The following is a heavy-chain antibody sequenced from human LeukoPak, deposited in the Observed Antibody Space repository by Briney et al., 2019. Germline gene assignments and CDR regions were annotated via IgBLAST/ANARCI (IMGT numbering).Heavy chain of an antibody. D-gene: IGHD6-19*01. CDR1: GGSISSYY. CDR2: IYYSGST. Sequence: TSETLSLTCTVSGGSISSYYWSWIRQPPGKGLEWIGYIYYSGSTNYNPSLKSRVTISVDTSKNQFSLKLSSVTAADTAVYYCARATYRSGWYGVWGQGTLVTVSS. CDR3: ARATYRSGWYGV. J-gene: IGHJ4*02. V-gene: IGHV4-59*01.